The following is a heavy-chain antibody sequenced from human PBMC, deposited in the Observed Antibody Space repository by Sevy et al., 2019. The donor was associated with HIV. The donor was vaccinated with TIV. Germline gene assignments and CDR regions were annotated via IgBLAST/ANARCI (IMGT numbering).Heavy chain of an antibody. J-gene: IGHJ4*02. V-gene: IGHV3-23*01. CDR1: GFIFSSYA. D-gene: IGHD6-13*01. CDR3: AKAAGTVHSTPTHELN. Sequence: GGSLRLPCAASGFIFSSYAMSWVRQSPGKGLEWVSSISGSGGDTYYADSVKGRFSVSRDNSKNTLYMQMNSLRAEDTAIYYCAKAAGTVHSTPTHELNWGQGTLVTVSS. CDR2: ISGSGGDT.